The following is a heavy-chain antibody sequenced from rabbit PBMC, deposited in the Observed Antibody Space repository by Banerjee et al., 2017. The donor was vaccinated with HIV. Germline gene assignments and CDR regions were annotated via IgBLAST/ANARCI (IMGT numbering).Heavy chain of an antibody. Sequence: QEQLVESGGGLVKPQGSLKLSCTASGFSFSNKAVMCWVRQTPGKGLEWIACINAVTGKAVYARWAKGRFTFSKTSSTTVTLQMTNLTAADTATYFCARDLDSVIGWNFGWWGQGTLVTVS. CDR3: ARDLDSVIGWNFGW. CDR1: GFSFSNKAV. D-gene: IGHD4-1*01. J-gene: IGHJ3*01. CDR2: INAVTGKA. V-gene: IGHV1S45*01.